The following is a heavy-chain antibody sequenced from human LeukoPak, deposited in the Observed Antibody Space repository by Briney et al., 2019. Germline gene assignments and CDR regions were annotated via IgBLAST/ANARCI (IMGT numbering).Heavy chain of an antibody. Sequence: SETLSLTCAVYGGSFSGYYWSWIRQPPGKGLEWIGEINHSGSTNYNPSLKSRVAISVDTSKNQFSLKLSSVTAADTAVYYCARWVLELKIFDYWGQGTLVTVSS. CDR2: INHSGST. J-gene: IGHJ4*02. V-gene: IGHV4-34*01. CDR3: ARWVLELKIFDY. CDR1: GGSFSGYY. D-gene: IGHD1-7*01.